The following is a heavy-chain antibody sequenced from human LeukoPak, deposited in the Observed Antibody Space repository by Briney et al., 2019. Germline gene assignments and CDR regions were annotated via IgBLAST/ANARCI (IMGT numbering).Heavy chain of an antibody. CDR2: MSHDVSNK. D-gene: IGHD2-15*01. J-gene: IGHJ4*02. CDR1: GFTLSWYG. CDR3: AKESGVYCSGGSCYLDH. Sequence: GGSLRLSCAPSGFTLSWYGMHWVRQAPGKGLEGVAVMSHDVSNKYYADSLKGRFPIPRDNSKNTLYLQMNSLRAEDTAVYYCAKESGVYCSGGSCYLDHWGQGTLVTVSS. V-gene: IGHV3-30*18.